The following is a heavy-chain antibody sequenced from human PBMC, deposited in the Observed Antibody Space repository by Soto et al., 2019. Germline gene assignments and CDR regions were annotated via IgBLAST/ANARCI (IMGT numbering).Heavy chain of an antibody. Sequence: QVQLVQSGAEVKEPGSSVRVSCKASGGTFDNFIMNWVRQTPGQGLEWMGGIVPMLGTPTYAEKFKGRVTISATGATSTMYMEVTSLRSEDKAIYYCARNGTYSSSLSQYSGMDVWGQGTTVTVSS. CDR1: GGTFDNFI. CDR3: ARNGTYSSSLSQYSGMDV. J-gene: IGHJ6*02. CDR2: IVPMLGTP. V-gene: IGHV1-69*01. D-gene: IGHD1-26*01.